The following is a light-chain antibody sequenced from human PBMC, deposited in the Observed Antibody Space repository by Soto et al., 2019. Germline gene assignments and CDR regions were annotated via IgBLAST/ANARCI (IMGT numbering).Light chain of an antibody. CDR3: QQNYSAPPL. V-gene: IGKV1-39*01. CDR2: AVS. CDR1: QSIGTN. J-gene: IGKJ1*01. Sequence: DIQMTQSPSSLSASVGDRVTITCRASQSIGTNLNWYQQRPGKAPKLLIDAVSSLQSGVSSRFSGSGSGTDFTLSINSLQREDFETYYCQQNYSAPPLFGQGTKVEIK.